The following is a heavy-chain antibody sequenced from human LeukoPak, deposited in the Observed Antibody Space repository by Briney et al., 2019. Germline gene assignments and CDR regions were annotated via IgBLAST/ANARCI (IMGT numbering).Heavy chain of an antibody. J-gene: IGHJ4*02. Sequence: GESLKISCKASGYSFTNYWIGWVRQMPGKGLEWMGIIYPGDSDTRYSPSFEGQVTISADKSISTAYLQWSSLKASDTAMYYCARLPLGYCSGGGCYSLYYFDYWGQGTLVTVSS. CDR2: IYPGDSDT. D-gene: IGHD2-15*01. CDR3: ARLPLGYCSGGGCYSLYYFDY. CDR1: GYSFTNYW. V-gene: IGHV5-51*01.